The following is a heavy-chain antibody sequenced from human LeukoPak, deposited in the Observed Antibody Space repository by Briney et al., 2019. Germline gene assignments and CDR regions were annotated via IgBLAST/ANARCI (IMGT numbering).Heavy chain of an antibody. Sequence: GGSLRLSCAASGFTFSSYGMHWVRQAPGKGLEWVAVISYDGSNKYYADSVKGRFTISRDNSKNTLYLQMNSLRAEDTAVYYCAKGYSDAWDYWGQGTLVTVSS. D-gene: IGHD1-26*01. J-gene: IGHJ4*02. V-gene: IGHV3-30*18. CDR1: GFTFSSYG. CDR3: AKGYSDAWDY. CDR2: ISYDGSNK.